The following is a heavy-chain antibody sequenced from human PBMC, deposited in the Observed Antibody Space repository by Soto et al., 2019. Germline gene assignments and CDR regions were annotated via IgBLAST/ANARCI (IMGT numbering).Heavy chain of an antibody. CDR3: ARETPSAAAAYYYYGLDV. CDR2: IIPVFGTA. J-gene: IGHJ6*02. Sequence: ASVKVSCKVSGGTFSSYFINWVRQAPGQGLEGVGGIIPVFGTASYAEKFRGRVTITADESTSTAYMELSRFRSYDTAVYYCARETPSAAAAYYYYGLDVWGQGTTVTVSS. V-gene: IGHV1-69*13. D-gene: IGHD6-13*01. CDR1: GGTFSSYF.